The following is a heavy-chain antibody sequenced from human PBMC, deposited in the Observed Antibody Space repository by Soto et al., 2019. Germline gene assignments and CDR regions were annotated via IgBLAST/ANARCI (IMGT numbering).Heavy chain of an antibody. Sequence: QVQLQESGPGLVKPSQTLSLTCTVSGGSISSGGYYWSWIRQHPGKGLEWIGYIYYSGSTYYNPSLQSRVTISLDTSKNQFALKLSSVTAADTAVYYCAREGRSIAAALNWFDPWGQGTLVTGSS. V-gene: IGHV4-31*03. CDR2: IYYSGST. CDR3: AREGRSIAAALNWFDP. D-gene: IGHD6-13*01. J-gene: IGHJ5*02. CDR1: GGSISSGGYY.